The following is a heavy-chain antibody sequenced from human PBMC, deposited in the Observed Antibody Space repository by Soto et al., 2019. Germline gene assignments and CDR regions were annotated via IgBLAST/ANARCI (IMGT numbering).Heavy chain of an antibody. CDR2: IYSGGST. Sequence: EVQLVESGGGLVQPGGSLRLSCAASGFTVSSNYMSWVRQAPGKGLEWVSVIYSGGSTYYADSVKGRFTISRHNSKNTLYLQMNSLRAEDTAVYYCARGSSPDYGDYGWFDYWGQGTLVTVSS. CDR1: GFTVSSNY. CDR3: ARGSSPDYGDYGWFDY. D-gene: IGHD4-17*01. V-gene: IGHV3-53*04. J-gene: IGHJ4*02.